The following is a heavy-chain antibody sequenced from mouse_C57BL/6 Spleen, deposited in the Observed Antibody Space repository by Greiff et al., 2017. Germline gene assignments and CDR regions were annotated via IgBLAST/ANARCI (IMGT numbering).Heavy chain of an antibody. Sequence: EVQLVESGGDLVKPGGSLKLSCAASGFTFSSYGMSWVRQTPDKRLEWVATISSGGSYTYYPDSVKGRFTISRDHAKNTLYLQMSSLKSEDTAMYYCARHEYDYAMDYWGQGTSVTVSS. D-gene: IGHD2-10*02. CDR2: ISSGGSYT. CDR3: ARHEYDYAMDY. J-gene: IGHJ4*01. V-gene: IGHV5-6*01. CDR1: GFTFSSYG.